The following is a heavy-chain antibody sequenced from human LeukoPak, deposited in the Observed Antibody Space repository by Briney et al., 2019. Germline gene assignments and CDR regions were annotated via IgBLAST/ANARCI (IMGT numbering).Heavy chain of an antibody. CDR3: AKGGDGYNYYFDY. CDR2: ISYDGSNK. V-gene: IGHV3-30-3*01. J-gene: IGHJ4*02. D-gene: IGHD5-24*01. Sequence: GGSLRLSCAASGFTFSSYAMHWVRQAPGKGLEWVAVISYDGSNKYYADSVKGRFTISRDNSKNTLYLQMNSLRAEDTAVYYCAKGGDGYNYYFDYWGQETLVTVSS. CDR1: GFTFSSYA.